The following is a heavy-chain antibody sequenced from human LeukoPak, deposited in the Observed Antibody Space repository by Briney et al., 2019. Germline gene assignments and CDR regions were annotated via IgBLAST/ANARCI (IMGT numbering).Heavy chain of an antibody. D-gene: IGHD1-26*01. V-gene: IGHV1-69*04. Sequence: SVKVSCEASGGTFSSYAISWVRQAPGQGLEWMGRIIPILGIANYAQKFQGRVTITADKSTSTAYMELSSLRSEDTAVYYCAREVGATTHMDYWGQGTLVTVSS. CDR2: IIPILGIA. CDR1: GGTFSSYA. J-gene: IGHJ4*02. CDR3: AREVGATTHMDY.